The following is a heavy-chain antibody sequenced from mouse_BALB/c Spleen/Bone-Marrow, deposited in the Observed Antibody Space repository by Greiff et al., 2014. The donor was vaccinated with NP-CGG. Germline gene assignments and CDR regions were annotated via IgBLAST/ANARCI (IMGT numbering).Heavy chain of an antibody. CDR1: GYSITSYYS. D-gene: IGHD4-1*01. CDR3: ARFAGTPYTMDY. Sequence: DVMLVESGPDLVKPSQSLSLTCTVTGYSITSYYSWHWIRQFPGNKLEWMGYIHYSGITVYNPSLKSRIPITRDTSNNQFFLQLNSVTTEDTATYYCARFAGTPYTMDYWGQGTSVTVSS. CDR2: IHYSGIT. V-gene: IGHV3-1*02. J-gene: IGHJ4*01.